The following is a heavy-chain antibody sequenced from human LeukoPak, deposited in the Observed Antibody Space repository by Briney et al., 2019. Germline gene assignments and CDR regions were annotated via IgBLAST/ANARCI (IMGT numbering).Heavy chain of an antibody. D-gene: IGHD5-24*01. J-gene: IGHJ3*02. CDR3: ARAGPQERATPDDNAFDI. Sequence: GGSLRLSCAASGFTFSSYEMNWVRQAPGKGLEWVSYISSSGSTIYYADSVKGRFTISRDNAKNSLYLQMNSLRAEDTAVYYCARAGPQERATPDDNAFDIWGQGTMVTVSS. CDR2: ISSSGSTI. V-gene: IGHV3-48*03. CDR1: GFTFSSYE.